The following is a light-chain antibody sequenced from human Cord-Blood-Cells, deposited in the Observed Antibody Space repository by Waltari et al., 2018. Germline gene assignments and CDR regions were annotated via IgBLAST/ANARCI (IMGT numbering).Light chain of an antibody. V-gene: IGLV2-8*01. Sequence: QSALTQPPSASGSPGQSVTISCTGTSSDVGGYNYVSWYQLHPGKVPKLMIYEVSKRPSGVPDRFSGSKSGNTASLTVSGLQAEDEADYYCSSYAGSNNYVFGTGTKVTVL. CDR3: SSYAGSNNYV. J-gene: IGLJ1*01. CDR1: SSDVGGYNY. CDR2: EVS.